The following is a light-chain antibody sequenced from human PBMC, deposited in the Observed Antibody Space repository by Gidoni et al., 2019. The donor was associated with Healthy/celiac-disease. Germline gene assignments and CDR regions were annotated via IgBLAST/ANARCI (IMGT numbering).Light chain of an antibody. CDR3: QQYDNLPPYT. CDR1: QDISNY. CDR2: DAS. J-gene: IGKJ2*01. Sequence: DLQMTQSPSSLSASVGDRVTITCQASQDISNYLNWYQQKPGKAPKLLIYDASNLETGVPSRFSGSGAGTDVTFTISSLQPEDIATYYCQQYDNLPPYTFGQGTKLEIK. V-gene: IGKV1-33*01.